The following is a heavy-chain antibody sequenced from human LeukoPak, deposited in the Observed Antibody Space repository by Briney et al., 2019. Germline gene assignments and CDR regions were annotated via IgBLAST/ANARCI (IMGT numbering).Heavy chain of an antibody. CDR1: GFTFSSYG. J-gene: IGHJ6*03. Sequence: GGSLRLSCAASGFTFSSYGMHWVRQAPGKGLEWVAFIRYDGSNKYYADSVKGRFTISRDNSKNTLYLQMNSLRAEDTAVYYCARVYPPDCSSTSCYGGNLQDSGYYYYYYMDVWGKGTTVTVSS. V-gene: IGHV3-30*02. CDR2: IRYDGSNK. CDR3: ARVYPPDCSSTSCYGGNLQDSGYYYYYYMDV. D-gene: IGHD2-2*01.